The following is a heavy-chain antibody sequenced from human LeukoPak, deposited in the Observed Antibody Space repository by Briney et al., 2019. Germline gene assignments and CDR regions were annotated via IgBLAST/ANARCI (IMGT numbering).Heavy chain of an antibody. CDR3: ASGYYDFWSGRIDY. CDR1: GFTFSSYS. CDR2: ISSSSSTI. Sequence: TGGSLRLSCAASGFTFSSYSMNWVRQAPGKGLEWVSYISSSSSTIYYADSVKGRFTISRDNAKNSLYLQMNSPRAEDTAVYYCASGYYDFWSGRIDYWGQGTLVTVSS. J-gene: IGHJ4*02. D-gene: IGHD3-3*01. V-gene: IGHV3-48*01.